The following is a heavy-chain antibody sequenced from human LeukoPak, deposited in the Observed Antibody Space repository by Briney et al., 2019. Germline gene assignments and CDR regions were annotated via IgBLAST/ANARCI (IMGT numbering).Heavy chain of an antibody. CDR2: ISSGGDIM. V-gene: IGHV3-11*01. J-gene: IGHJ1*01. CDR1: GLRFXDYY. Sequence: GLRFXDYYVSWIRQAPGKGLQWVSYISSGGDIMHXADSVKGRFTISRDNAKNSGYLEMNSLGGEDTAVYYCXXXXXXXXXYXXQWGQGTLVTVSS. CDR3: XXXXXXXXXYXXQ.